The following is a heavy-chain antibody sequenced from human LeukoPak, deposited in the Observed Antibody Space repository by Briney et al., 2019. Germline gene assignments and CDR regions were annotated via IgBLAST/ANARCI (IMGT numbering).Heavy chain of an antibody. CDR2: IYYSGST. CDR1: GGSISSYY. D-gene: IGHD2-15*01. Sequence: PSETLSPTCTVSGGSISSYYWSWIRQPPGKGLEWIGYIYYSGSTNYNPSLKSRVTISVDTSKNQFSLKLSSVTAADTAVYYCARDRDYCSGGSCYSGPFDIWGQGTMVTVSS. J-gene: IGHJ3*02. V-gene: IGHV4-59*01. CDR3: ARDRDYCSGGSCYSGPFDI.